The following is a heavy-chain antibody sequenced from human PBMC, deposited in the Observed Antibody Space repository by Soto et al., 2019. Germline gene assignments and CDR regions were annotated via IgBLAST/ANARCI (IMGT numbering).Heavy chain of an antibody. D-gene: IGHD2-15*01. CDR1: GFTFSSYS. V-gene: IGHV3-21*01. J-gene: IGHJ5*02. CDR3: ARDWCSGGSCYSEDWFDP. CDR2: ISSSRSYI. Sequence: EVQLVESGGGLVKPGGSLRLSCAASGFTFSSYSMNWVRQAPGKGLEWVSSISSSRSYIYYADSVKGRFTISRDNAKNSLFLHMNDLRAEDKAVYYCARDWCSGGSCYSEDWFDPWDQGTLVTVSS.